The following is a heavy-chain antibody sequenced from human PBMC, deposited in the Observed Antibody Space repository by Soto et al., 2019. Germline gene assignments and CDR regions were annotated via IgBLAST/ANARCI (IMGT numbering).Heavy chain of an antibody. Sequence: QLQLQESGPGLVKPSETLSLTCTVSGDSISNSPYYWGWIRQPPGKGLEWLGSFHYDGSTYYNPSLTSRVTISVDTSQNQFSLKMKSVTAADTAVYYCARQTGGSWGQGTLVTVSS. J-gene: IGHJ5*02. CDR3: ARQTGGS. CDR1: GDSISNSPYY. CDR2: FHYDGST. V-gene: IGHV4-39*01. D-gene: IGHD3-10*01.